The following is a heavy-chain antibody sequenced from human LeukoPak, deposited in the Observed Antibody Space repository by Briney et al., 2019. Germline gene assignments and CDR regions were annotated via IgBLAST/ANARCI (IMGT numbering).Heavy chain of an antibody. D-gene: IGHD6-6*01. CDR1: GFTFSSYE. CDR3: ARMRPEFDY. CDR2: ISSSGGSI. Sequence: GGSLRLSYAASGFTFSSYEINWVRQAPGKGLEWVSYISSSGGSIYYAASVKGRFTISRDNAKNSLYLQMNSLRAEDTAVYYCARMRPEFDYWGQGTLVTVSS. J-gene: IGHJ4*02. V-gene: IGHV3-48*03.